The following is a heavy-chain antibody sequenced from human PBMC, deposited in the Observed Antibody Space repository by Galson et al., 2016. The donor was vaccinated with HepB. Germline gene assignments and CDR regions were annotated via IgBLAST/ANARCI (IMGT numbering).Heavy chain of an antibody. CDR3: ARVMYDLRDYYHYYGMDV. J-gene: IGHJ6*02. V-gene: IGHV3-30*04. Sequence: SLRLSCAASGFSFSSYAVHWVRQAPGKGLEWVAVISYDGSREDYADSVKGRFTISRDNSKSTLNLQMNSLRPEDSAVYYCARVMYDLRDYYHYYGMDVWGQGTTVTVSS. CDR2: ISYDGSRE. D-gene: IGHD3-3*01. CDR1: GFSFSSYA.